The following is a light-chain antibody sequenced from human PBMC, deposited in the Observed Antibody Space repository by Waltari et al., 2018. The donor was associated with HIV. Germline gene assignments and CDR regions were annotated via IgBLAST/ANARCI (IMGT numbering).Light chain of an antibody. J-gene: IGLJ1*01. CDR2: QDS. CDR1: TLGDKY. V-gene: IGLV3-1*01. CDR3: QAWDSSTYYV. Sequence: SYELTQPPSVSVSPGQTASIPCSGDTLGDKYACWYQQKPGQSPVLVIYQDSKRPSGIPERFSGSNSGNTATLTISGTQAMDEADYYCQAWDSSTYYVFGTGTKVTVL.